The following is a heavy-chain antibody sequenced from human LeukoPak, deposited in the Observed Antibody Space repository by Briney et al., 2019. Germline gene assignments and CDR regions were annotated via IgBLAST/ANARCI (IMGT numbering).Heavy chain of an antibody. Sequence: SETLSLTCTVSGGSVSSGNYYWSWIRQPPGKGLEWIGYVYYSGSTNYNPSLKSRVTISLDTSKNQFSLKLSSVTAAGTAVYYCARDFGSWGQGTLVTVSS. CDR1: GGSVSSGNYY. CDR3: ARDFGS. V-gene: IGHV4-61*01. J-gene: IGHJ4*02. D-gene: IGHD3-3*01. CDR2: VYYSGST.